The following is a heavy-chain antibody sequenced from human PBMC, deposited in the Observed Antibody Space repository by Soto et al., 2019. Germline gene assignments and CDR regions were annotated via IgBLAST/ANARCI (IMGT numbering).Heavy chain of an antibody. V-gene: IGHV1-2*02. J-gene: IGHJ5*02. CDR3: ARDSRAMVRGVFNRFDP. Sequence: ASVKVSCKASGYTFTGYYMHWVRHAPGQGLEWMGWINPNSGGTNYAQKFQGRVTMTRDTSISTAYMELSRLRSDDTAAYYCARDSRAMVRGVFNRFDPWGKGTLVTVSS. D-gene: IGHD3-10*01. CDR2: INPNSGGT. CDR1: GYTFTGYY.